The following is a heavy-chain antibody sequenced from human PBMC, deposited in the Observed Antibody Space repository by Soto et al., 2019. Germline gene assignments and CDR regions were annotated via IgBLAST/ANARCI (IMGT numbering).Heavy chain of an antibody. V-gene: IGHV3-23*01. CDR2: ISSSAGST. Sequence: GGSLRLSCAASGFTFSSYAMNWVRQAPGRGLEWVSFISSSAGSTYYTDSVKGRFSISRDNSKNTLYLQMNSLRVEDTALYYCAKDPWSSVTPPPGEYGGQGTLVPAPQ. CDR3: AKDPWSSVTPPPGEY. D-gene: IGHD4-17*01. J-gene: IGHJ4*02. CDR1: GFTFSSYA.